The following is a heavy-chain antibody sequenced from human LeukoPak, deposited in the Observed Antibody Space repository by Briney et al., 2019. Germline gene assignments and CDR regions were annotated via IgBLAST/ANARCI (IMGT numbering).Heavy chain of an antibody. CDR3: AKDVRRCNGACT. CDR2: ISASGGDT. V-gene: IGHV3-23*01. D-gene: IGHD2-8*01. Sequence: GGSLRLSCAASGFSISTYSFSWVRQAPGKGLEWVSGISASGGDTFYADSVKGRFTISRDNSKNTLSLQMNSLRVEDTAIYYCAKDVRRCNGACTWGQGTLATVSS. CDR1: GFSISTYS. J-gene: IGHJ5*02.